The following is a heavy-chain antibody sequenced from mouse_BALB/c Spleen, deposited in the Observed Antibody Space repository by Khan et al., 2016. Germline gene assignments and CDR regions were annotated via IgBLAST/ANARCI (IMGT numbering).Heavy chain of an antibody. CDR3: ARRYYDYGDYPMDD. V-gene: IGHV1S127*01. Sequence: QVQLQQSGPELVRPGASVKMSCKASGYTFTNNWMHWVKQRPGQGLEWIGMIDPSNSETRLNQKFKDKATLNVDKSSNTAYMQLSSLTSEDSAVYYCARRYYDYGDYPMDDWGQGTSVTVSS. J-gene: IGHJ4*01. D-gene: IGHD2-4*01. CDR2: IDPSNSET. CDR1: GYTFTNNW.